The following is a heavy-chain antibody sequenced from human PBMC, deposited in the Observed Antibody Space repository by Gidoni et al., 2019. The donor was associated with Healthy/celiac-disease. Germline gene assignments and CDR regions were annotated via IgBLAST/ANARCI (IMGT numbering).Heavy chain of an antibody. V-gene: IGHV3-30*18. Sequence: QVQLVESGGGVVQPGRSLRLSCAASGFTFSRYGMHWVRQAPGTGLEWVAVISYDGCNKYYADSVKGRFTISRDNSKNTLYLQMNSLRAEDTAVYYCAKDSPVVTGFANYFDYWGQGTLVTVSS. CDR3: AKDSPVVTGFANYFDY. J-gene: IGHJ4*02. D-gene: IGHD2-15*01. CDR2: ISYDGCNK. CDR1: GFTFSRYG.